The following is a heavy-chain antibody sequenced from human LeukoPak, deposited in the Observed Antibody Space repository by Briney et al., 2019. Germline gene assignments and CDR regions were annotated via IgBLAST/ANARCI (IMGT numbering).Heavy chain of an antibody. J-gene: IGHJ4*02. CDR2: IHSGGTT. CDR1: GFTVSSNY. D-gene: IGHD6-13*01. V-gene: IGHV3-66*01. Sequence: GGSLRLSCAASGFTVSSNYMSWVRQAPGKGLEWVSPIHSGGTTYYVDSAKGRFTISRDTSKNTLYLQMNSLRAEDTAVYYCASGYSSSWYSPERNWGQGTLVTVSS. CDR3: ASGYSSSWYSPERN.